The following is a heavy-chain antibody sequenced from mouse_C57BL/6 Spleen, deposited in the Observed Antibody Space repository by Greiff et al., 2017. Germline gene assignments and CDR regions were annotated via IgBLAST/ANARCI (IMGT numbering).Heavy chain of an antibody. CDR2: INPSNGGT. Sequence: QVQLQQPGPELVKPGASVKLSCKASGYTFTSYWMHWVKQRPGQGLEWIGNINPSNGGTNYNEKFKSKVTLAVDKSSSTAYMQLRSLTSEDSAVYYCACGGYDCYCPWFAYWGQGTLVTVSA. J-gene: IGHJ3*01. D-gene: IGHD2-3*01. V-gene: IGHV1-53*01. CDR3: ACGGYDCYCPWFAY. CDR1: GYTFTSYW.